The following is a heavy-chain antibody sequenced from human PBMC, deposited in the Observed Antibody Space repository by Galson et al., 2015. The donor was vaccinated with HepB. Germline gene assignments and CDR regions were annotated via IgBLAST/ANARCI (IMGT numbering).Heavy chain of an antibody. CDR3: ARGSFGVVPAAIT. D-gene: IGHD2-2*01. Sequence: SLRLSCAASGFTFSSYSMNWVRQAPGKGLEWVSSISSSSSYIYYADSVKGRFTISRDNAKNSLYLQMNSLRAEDTAVYYCARGSFGVVPAAITWGKGTTVTVSS. J-gene: IGHJ6*04. CDR1: GFTFSSYS. CDR2: ISSSSSYI. V-gene: IGHV3-21*01.